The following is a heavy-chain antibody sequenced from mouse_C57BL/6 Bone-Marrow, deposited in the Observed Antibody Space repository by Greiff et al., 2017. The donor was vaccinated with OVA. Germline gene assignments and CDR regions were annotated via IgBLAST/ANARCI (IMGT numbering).Heavy chain of an antibody. CDR2: IWRGGST. D-gene: IGHD2-5*01. Sequence: QVQLQQSGPGLVQPSQSLSITCTVSGFSFTSYGVHWVRQSPGKGLEWLGVIWRGGSTDYNAAFMSRLSITKDNSKSQVFFKMNSLQADDTAIYYGAKGPLYSNTCWFAYWGQGTLVTVSA. CDR3: AKGPLYSNTCWFAY. J-gene: IGHJ3*01. V-gene: IGHV2-5*01. CDR1: GFSFTSYG.